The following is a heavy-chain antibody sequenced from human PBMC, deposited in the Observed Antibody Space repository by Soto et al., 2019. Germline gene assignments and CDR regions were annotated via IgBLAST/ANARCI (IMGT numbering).Heavy chain of an antibody. V-gene: IGHV4-59*11. CDR2: IHYSGST. D-gene: IGHD3-16*01. CDR3: TVGGAGHPFDY. Sequence: LSITCTVSGVSITSHYWTWIRQPPGKGLEWIGNIHYSGSTNYSPSLKGRVIISVDTSENQSSLKLSSVTTADTAVYYCTVGGAGHPFDYWGQGTLVTVSS. CDR1: GVSITSHY. J-gene: IGHJ4*02.